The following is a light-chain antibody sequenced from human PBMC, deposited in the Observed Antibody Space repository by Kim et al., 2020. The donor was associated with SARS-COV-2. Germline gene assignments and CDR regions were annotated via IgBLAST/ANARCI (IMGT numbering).Light chain of an antibody. J-gene: IGKJ1*01. CDR3: LQRGNWPLT. CDR1: QSVSRN. V-gene: IGKV3-11*01. CDR2: DAS. Sequence: LSPGERATLSCRASQSVSRNLVWFQHKPGQAPRLLIFDASNRATGIPARFSGSGSGTDFTLTITSLEPEDFAVYYCLQRGNWPLTFGQGTKVDIK.